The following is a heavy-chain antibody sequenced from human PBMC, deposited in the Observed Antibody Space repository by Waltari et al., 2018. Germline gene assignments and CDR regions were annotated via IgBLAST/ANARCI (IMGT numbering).Heavy chain of an antibody. J-gene: IGHJ4*02. V-gene: IGHV3-7*01. CDR2: IGPDGSDK. CDR1: GVALSRFW. CDR3: VGWNDPINS. D-gene: IGHD1-1*01. Sequence: EAPLMQSGGGRGQPGGSLTLSCAASGVALSRFWMTWIRQATGQGLQWVANIGPDGSDKYYVDSVKGRFTISRDNAENSLLLKMSSLRVEDTALYYCVGWNDPINSWGQGTLVAVSS.